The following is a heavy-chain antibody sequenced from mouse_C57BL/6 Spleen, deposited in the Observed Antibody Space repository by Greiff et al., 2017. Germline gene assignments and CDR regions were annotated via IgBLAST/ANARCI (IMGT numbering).Heavy chain of an antibody. CDR3: ARWLLPSYAMDY. D-gene: IGHD2-3*01. CDR2: INPNNGGT. V-gene: IGHV1-22*01. J-gene: IGHJ4*01. CDR1: GYTFTDYN. Sequence: EVKLQESGPELVKPGASVKMSCKASGYTFTDYNMHWVKQSHGKSLEWIGYINPNNGGTSYNQKFKGKATLTVNKSSSTAYMEHRSLTSEDSAVYYCARWLLPSYAMDYWGQGTSVAVSS.